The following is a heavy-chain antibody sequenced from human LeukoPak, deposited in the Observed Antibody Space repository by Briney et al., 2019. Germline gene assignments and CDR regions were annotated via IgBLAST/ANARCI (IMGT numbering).Heavy chain of an antibody. CDR2: ISWDGGTT. Sequence: GGSLRLSCAASGFTFGFTFDEYPVHWVRQAPGNGLDRVSLISWDGGTTYYADSMKGRLTISRDNSKNSLYLEMKSLRTEDTALYYCVKGYSSSIRQYFDYWGQGTLVTVSS. V-gene: IGHV3-43*01. D-gene: IGHD6-13*01. CDR1: GFTFGFTFDEYP. CDR3: VKGYSSSIRQYFDY. J-gene: IGHJ4*02.